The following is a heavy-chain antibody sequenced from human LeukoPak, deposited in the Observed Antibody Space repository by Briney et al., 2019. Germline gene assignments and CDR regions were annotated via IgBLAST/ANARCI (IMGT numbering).Heavy chain of an antibody. CDR1: GGSISSYY. V-gene: IGHV4-59*01. J-gene: IGHJ5*02. CDR2: IYYSGST. Sequence: SETLSLTCTVSGGSISSYYWSWIRQPPGKGLEWIGYIYYSGSTNYNPSLKSRVTISVDTSKNQFSLKLSSVTAADTAVYYCARTNSVPATGYNWFDPWGQGTLVTVSS. CDR3: ARTNSVPATGYNWFDP. D-gene: IGHD2-2*01.